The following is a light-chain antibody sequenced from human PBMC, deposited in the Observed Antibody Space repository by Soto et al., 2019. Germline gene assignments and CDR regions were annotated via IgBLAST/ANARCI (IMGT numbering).Light chain of an antibody. CDR2: EFS. V-gene: IGLV2-14*01. Sequence: QSALTQPASVSGSPGQSITISGPGTSSDVGGYNYVSWYQQHPGKAPKLMIYEFSNRPSGVSNRFSGSKSDTTASLTISGLQAEDEADYYCSSYTSSSTYVFGTGTKLTVL. J-gene: IGLJ1*01. CDR3: SSYTSSSTYV. CDR1: SSDVGGYNY.